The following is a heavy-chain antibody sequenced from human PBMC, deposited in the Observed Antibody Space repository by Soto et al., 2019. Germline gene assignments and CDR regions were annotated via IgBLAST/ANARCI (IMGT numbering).Heavy chain of an antibody. CDR3: ARVRTSNSYYYYYGMDV. CDR1: GFTFSDYY. D-gene: IGHD2-2*01. Sequence: VGSLRLSCAASGFTFSDYYMSWIRQAPGKGLEWVSYISSSGSTIYYADSVKGRFTISRDNAKNSLYLQMNSLRAEDTAVYYCARVRTSNSYYYYYGMDVWGQGTTVTVSS. V-gene: IGHV3-11*01. J-gene: IGHJ6*02. CDR2: ISSSGSTI.